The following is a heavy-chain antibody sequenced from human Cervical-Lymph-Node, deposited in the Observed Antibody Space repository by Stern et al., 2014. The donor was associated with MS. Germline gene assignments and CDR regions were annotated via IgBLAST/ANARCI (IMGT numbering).Heavy chain of an antibody. D-gene: IGHD2-2*01. J-gene: IGHJ4*02. CDR1: GYTFTKYY. Sequence: QVQLVESGAEVKKPGASVKASCRASGYTFTKYYIHWVRQAPGQGLEWVGVISPAGESTSYEQKYQGRIALTRDTSAGTVYMEVSSLTSDDTAVYYCAAAAATVLAFDYWGQGALVTVSS. V-gene: IGHV1-46*01. CDR2: ISPAGEST. CDR3: AAAAATVLAFDY.